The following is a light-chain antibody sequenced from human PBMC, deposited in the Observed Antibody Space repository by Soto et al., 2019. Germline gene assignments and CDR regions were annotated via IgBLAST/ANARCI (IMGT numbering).Light chain of an antibody. CDR3: QQRSNWPPVWT. Sequence: EMVLTQSPATLSLSPGERATLSCRASQSVSSYLAWYQQKPGQAPRLLIYDASNRATGIPARFSGSGSGTDFTLTFSSLEPEDFAVYYCQQRSNWPPVWTFGQGTKVEIK. V-gene: IGKV3-11*01. CDR1: QSVSSY. CDR2: DAS. J-gene: IGKJ1*01.